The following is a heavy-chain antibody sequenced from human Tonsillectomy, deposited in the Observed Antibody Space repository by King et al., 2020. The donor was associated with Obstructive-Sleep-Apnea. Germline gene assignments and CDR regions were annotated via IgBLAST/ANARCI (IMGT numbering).Heavy chain of an antibody. CDR2: IYYSGSS. J-gene: IGHJ4*02. D-gene: IGHD2-21*01. Sequence: QLQESGPGLVKPSETLSLTCTVSGGFVSSSSYYWGWIRQPPGNGLEWIGGIYYSGSSYYNPALKSRVTISVDTSKNQFSLKLSSVTAADTAVYYCVRDPYSYFDYWGQGTLVTVSS. V-gene: IGHV4-39*07. CDR1: GGFVSSSSYY. CDR3: VRDPYSYFDY.